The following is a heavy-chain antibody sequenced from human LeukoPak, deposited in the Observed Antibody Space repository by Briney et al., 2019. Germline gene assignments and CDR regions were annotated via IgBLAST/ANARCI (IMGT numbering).Heavy chain of an antibody. CDR2: IKSDEITT. Sequence: GGSLRLSCAASGFTFSSYYWMHWVRQAPGKGLVWVSRIKSDEITTNYADSVKGRSTISRDNAKNTLYLEMHSLRAEDTAVYYCGKDPNGDYIGAFEMWGRGTMVTVSP. J-gene: IGHJ3*02. V-gene: IGHV3-74*01. CDR3: GKDPNGDYIGAFEM. CDR1: GFTFSSYYW. D-gene: IGHD4-17*01.